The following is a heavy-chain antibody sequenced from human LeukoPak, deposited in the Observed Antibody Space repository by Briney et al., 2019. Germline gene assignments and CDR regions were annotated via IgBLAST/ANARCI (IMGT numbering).Heavy chain of an antibody. D-gene: IGHD1-1*01. CDR1: GFTFSSYA. Sequence: GRSLRLSCAASGFTFSSYAMHWVRQAPGKGLEWVAVISCDGSNKYYADSVKGRFTISRDNSKNTLYLQMNSLRAEDTAVYYCASDTNFDWGQGTLVTVSS. CDR3: ASDTNFD. CDR2: ISCDGSNK. V-gene: IGHV3-30-3*01. J-gene: IGHJ4*02.